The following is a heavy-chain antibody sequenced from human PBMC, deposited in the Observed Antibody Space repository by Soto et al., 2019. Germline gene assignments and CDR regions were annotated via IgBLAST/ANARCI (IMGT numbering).Heavy chain of an antibody. CDR1: GYTFTGYY. V-gene: IGHV1-2*02. J-gene: IGHJ4*02. Sequence: ASVKVSCKASGYTFTGYYMHWVRQAPGQGLEWMGWINPNSGGTNHAQKFQGRVTMTRDTSISTAYMELSRLRSDDTAVYYCARVAAVAGPFDYWGQGTLVTVSS. CDR3: ARVAAVAGPFDY. D-gene: IGHD6-19*01. CDR2: INPNSGGT.